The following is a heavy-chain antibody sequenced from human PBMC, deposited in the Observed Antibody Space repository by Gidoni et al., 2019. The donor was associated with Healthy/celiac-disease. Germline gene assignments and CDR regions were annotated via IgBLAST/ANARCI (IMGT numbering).Heavy chain of an antibody. J-gene: IGHJ4*02. Sequence: QVQLVESGGGVVQPGRSLRLSCAASGCTFSSYCMHWVRQAPGKGLEWVAVIWYDGSNKYYADSVKGRFTISRDNSKNTLYLQMNSLRAEDTAVYYCAREKVSGSYDYWGQGTLVTVSS. V-gene: IGHV3-33*01. CDR2: IWYDGSNK. D-gene: IGHD1-26*01. CDR3: AREKVSGSYDY. CDR1: GCTFSSYC.